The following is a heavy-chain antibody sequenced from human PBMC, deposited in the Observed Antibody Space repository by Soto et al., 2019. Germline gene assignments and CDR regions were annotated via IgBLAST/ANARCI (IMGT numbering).Heavy chain of an antibody. D-gene: IGHD6-13*01. Sequence: QVPLVQSGAEVKKPGASVKVSCKASGYTFTSYDINWVRQATGQGLEWMGWMNPNSGNTGYAQKFQGRVTMTRNTSISTAYMELSSLRSEDTAVYYCARMATIAAAGPLGYWGQGTLVTVSS. CDR3: ARMATIAAAGPLGY. J-gene: IGHJ4*02. CDR1: GYTFTSYD. CDR2: MNPNSGNT. V-gene: IGHV1-8*01.